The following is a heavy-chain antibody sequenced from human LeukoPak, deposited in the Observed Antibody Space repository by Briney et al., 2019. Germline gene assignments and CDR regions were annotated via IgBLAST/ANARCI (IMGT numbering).Heavy chain of an antibody. V-gene: IGHV1-46*01. CDR1: GGTFSSYA. J-gene: IGHJ5*02. D-gene: IGHD3-10*01. CDR3: ARDNSVGDIAWWFDP. Sequence: GASVKVSCKASGGTFSSYAITWVRQAPGQGLEWIGLINPTGTRTGYAQKFQGRVTMTRDMSTSTDYMELSSLRSEDTAIYYCARDNSVGDIAWWFDPWGQGTLVTVST. CDR2: INPTGTRT.